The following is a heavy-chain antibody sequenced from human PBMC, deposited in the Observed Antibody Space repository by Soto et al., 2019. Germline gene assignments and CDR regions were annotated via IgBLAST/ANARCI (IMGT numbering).Heavy chain of an antibody. CDR2: ISSNGGST. V-gene: IGHV3-64*01. Sequence: GGSLRLSCAASGFTFSSYAMHWVRQAPGKGLEYVSAISSNGGSTYYANSVKGRFTISRDNSKNTLYLQMGSLRAEDMAVYYCARASTVDDASDIWGQGTMVTVSS. CDR3: ARASTVDDASDI. D-gene: IGHD4-17*01. J-gene: IGHJ3*02. CDR1: GFTFSSYA.